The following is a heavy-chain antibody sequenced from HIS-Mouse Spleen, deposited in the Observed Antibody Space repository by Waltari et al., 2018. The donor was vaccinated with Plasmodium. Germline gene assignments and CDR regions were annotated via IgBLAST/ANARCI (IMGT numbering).Heavy chain of an antibody. CDR3: ARVDYGSGDYYYYYGMDV. V-gene: IGHV4-38-2*02. Sequence: QVQLQESGPGLVKPSETLSLTCTVSGYSISSGYYWGWLRPPPGTGLEWIGSIYHSGSTYYNPSLKSRVTISVDTSKNQFSLKLSSVTAADTAVYYCARVDYGSGDYYYYYGMDVWGQGTTVTVSS. D-gene: IGHD3-10*01. CDR2: IYHSGST. J-gene: IGHJ6*02. CDR1: GYSISSGYY.